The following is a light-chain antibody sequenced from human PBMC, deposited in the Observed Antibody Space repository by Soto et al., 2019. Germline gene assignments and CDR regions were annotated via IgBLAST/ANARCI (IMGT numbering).Light chain of an antibody. CDR1: SSEVGGYNY. CDR3: SSYTTSNTRQIV. CDR2: DVS. Sequence: QSALTQPASVSGSPGQSITISCTGTSSEVGGYNYVSWYQHHPGKAPKLLIYDVSNRPSGISNRFSGSKSDNTASLTISGLQPEDEADYYCSSYTTSNTRQIVFGTGTRSPS. J-gene: IGLJ1*01. V-gene: IGLV2-14*03.